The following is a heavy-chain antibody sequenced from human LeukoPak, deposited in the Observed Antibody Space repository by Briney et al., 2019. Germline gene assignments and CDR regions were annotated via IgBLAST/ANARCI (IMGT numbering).Heavy chain of an antibody. CDR3: ARDLVGDGYNSY. V-gene: IGHV4-59*01. CDR2: IYYSGST. Sequence: SETLSLTCTVSGGSISSNYWSWIRQPPGKGLEWLGYIYYSGSTNYNPSLKSRVTISVDTSKTQFSLKLSSVTAADTAVYYCARDLVGDGYNSYWGQGTLVTVSS. D-gene: IGHD5-24*01. CDR1: GGSISSNY. J-gene: IGHJ4*02.